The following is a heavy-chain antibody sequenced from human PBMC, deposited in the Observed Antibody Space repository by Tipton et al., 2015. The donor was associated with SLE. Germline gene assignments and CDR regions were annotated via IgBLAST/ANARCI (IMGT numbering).Heavy chain of an antibody. CDR1: GGSFSGYY. CDR3: ARASRGYSSSWYGY. Sequence: TLSLTCAVYGGSFSGYYWSWIRQPPGKGLEWIGEINHSGSTNYNPSLKSRVTISVDTSKNQFSLKLSSVTAADTAAYYCARASRGYSSSWYGYWGQGTLVTVSS. D-gene: IGHD6-13*01. J-gene: IGHJ4*02. V-gene: IGHV4-34*01. CDR2: INHSGST.